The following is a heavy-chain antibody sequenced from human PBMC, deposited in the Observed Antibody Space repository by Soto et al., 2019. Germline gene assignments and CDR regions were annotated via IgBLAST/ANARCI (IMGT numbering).Heavy chain of an antibody. CDR1: GGSISSGDYY. D-gene: IGHD6-19*01. V-gene: IGHV4-30-2*01. Sequence: PSETLSLTCTVSGGSISSGDYYWSWIRQPPGKGLEWIGYIYHSGSTYYNPSLKSRVTISVDRSKNQFSLKLSSVTAADTAVYYCARVRSGWGIDYWGQGTLVTVSS. CDR2: IYHSGST. CDR3: ARVRSGWGIDY. J-gene: IGHJ4*02.